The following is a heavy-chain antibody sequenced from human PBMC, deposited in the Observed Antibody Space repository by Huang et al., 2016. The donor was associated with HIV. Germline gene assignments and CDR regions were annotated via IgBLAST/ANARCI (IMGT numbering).Heavy chain of an antibody. Sequence: QVQLMQSGPEVKKPGASVRVSCKASGYSFTTYGLNWVRQAPGHGLERMGWVSPDNTKTDYAEKFQGRVTMTRDASTTTAYMELRGLISDDTAIYYCATDYYANFDYWGQGTLVTISS. J-gene: IGHJ4*02. CDR2: VSPDNTKT. CDR1: GYSFTTYG. V-gene: IGHV1-18*04. CDR3: ATDYYANFDY. D-gene: IGHD2-2*01.